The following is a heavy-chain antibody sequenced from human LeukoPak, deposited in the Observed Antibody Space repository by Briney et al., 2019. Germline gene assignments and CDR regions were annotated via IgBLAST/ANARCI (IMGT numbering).Heavy chain of an antibody. J-gene: IGHJ4*02. V-gene: IGHV3-7*04. D-gene: IGHD5-24*01. Sequence: GGSLRLSCVASGFPFSSYWMTWVRQAPGKGLEWVANIKQDGSKKSYVDSVKGRFTISRDNAKNSLYLQMNGLRAEDTAIYYCTRVGYIDEGIDYWGQGTLVTVSS. CDR1: GFPFSSYW. CDR2: IKQDGSKK. CDR3: TRVGYIDEGIDY.